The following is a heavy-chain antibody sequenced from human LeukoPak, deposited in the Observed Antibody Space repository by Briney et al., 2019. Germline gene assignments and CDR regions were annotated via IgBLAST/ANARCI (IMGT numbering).Heavy chain of an antibody. CDR1: GYTFTGYY. J-gene: IGHJ5*02. D-gene: IGHD3-10*01. Sequence: ASVKVSCKTSGYTFTGYYMHWVRQAPGQGLEWMGWINPNSGGTNYAQKFQGRLTMTRDTSISTAYMELSRLRSDDTAVYYCARGRESGSYYRSRGDWFDPWGQGTPVTVSS. CDR2: INPNSGGT. V-gene: IGHV1-2*02. CDR3: ARGRESGSYYRSRGDWFDP.